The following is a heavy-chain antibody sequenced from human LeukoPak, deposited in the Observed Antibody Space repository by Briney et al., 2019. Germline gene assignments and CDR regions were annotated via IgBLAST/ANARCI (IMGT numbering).Heavy chain of an antibody. CDR1: GGSFSGYY. J-gene: IGHJ2*01. CDR3: ARRGSSSWYSYWVSHFDL. Sequence: SETLSLTCAVHGGSFSGYYWSWIRQPPGKGLEWIGEINHSGSTNYNPSLKSRVTISVDTSKNQFSLKLSSVTAADTAVYYCARRGSSSWYSYWVSHFDLWGRGTLVTVSS. V-gene: IGHV4-34*01. CDR2: INHSGST. D-gene: IGHD6-13*01.